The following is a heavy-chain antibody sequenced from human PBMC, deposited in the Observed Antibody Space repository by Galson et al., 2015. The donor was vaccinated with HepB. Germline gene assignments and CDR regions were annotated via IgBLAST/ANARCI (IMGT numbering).Heavy chain of an antibody. CDR3: ARDRKWGTMEGMGGFDP. D-gene: IGHD3-10*01. CDR1: GGTFSSYA. Sequence: SVKVSCKASGGTFSSYAISWVRQAPGQGLEWMGGIIPIFGTANYAQKFQGRVTITADESTSTAYMELSSLRSEDTAVYYCARDRKWGTMEGMGGFDPWGQGTLVTVSS. V-gene: IGHV1-69*13. J-gene: IGHJ5*02. CDR2: IIPIFGTA.